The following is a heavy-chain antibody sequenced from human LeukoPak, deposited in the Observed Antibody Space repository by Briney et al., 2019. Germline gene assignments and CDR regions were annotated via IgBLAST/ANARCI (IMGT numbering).Heavy chain of an antibody. V-gene: IGHV4-59*02. CDR3: ARDTVGATFPGAFDI. Sequence: PSETLSLTCTISGGSVSDYYWSWIRQSPGKGLEWIGYIYYTGSTTYNPSLKSRVTMSADTSKNEFSLKLSSVTVADTAVYYCARDTVGATFPGAFDIWGQGTMVTVSS. D-gene: IGHD1-26*01. CDR2: IYYTGST. CDR1: GGSVSDYY. J-gene: IGHJ3*02.